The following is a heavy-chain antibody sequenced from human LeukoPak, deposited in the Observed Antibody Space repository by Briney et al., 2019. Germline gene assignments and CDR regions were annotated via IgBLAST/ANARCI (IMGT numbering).Heavy chain of an antibody. J-gene: IGHJ4*02. CDR1: GYSISSGYY. CDR2: TYHSGST. Sequence: SETLSLTCAVSGYSISSGYYWGWIRQPPGKGLEWIGSTYHSGSTYYNPSLKSRVTISVDTSKNQFSLKLSSVTAADTAVYYCARHDCSSTSCYLVTGTTFNYWGQGTLVTVSS. CDR3: ARHDCSSTSCYLVTGTTFNY. D-gene: IGHD2-2*01. V-gene: IGHV4-38-2*01.